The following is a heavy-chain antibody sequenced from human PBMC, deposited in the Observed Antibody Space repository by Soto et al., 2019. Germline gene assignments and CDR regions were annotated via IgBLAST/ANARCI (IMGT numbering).Heavy chain of an antibody. V-gene: IGHV4-61*08. Sequence: PSETLSLTCAVSGGSVSSGDYYWTWIRQPPGKGPEWIGDFCYGGSTNYNPSLMSRVTISVESAKNHYSLRLNSVTAADTPAYHCARIPVDTYMIYWSDPWGQGITVTVS. J-gene: IGHJ5*02. D-gene: IGHD3-16*01. CDR1: GGSVSSGDYY. CDR2: FCYGGST. CDR3: ARIPVDTYMIYWSDP.